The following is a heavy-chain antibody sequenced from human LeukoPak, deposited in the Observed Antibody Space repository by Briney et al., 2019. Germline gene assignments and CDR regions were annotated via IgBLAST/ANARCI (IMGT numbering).Heavy chain of an antibody. D-gene: IGHD2-15*01. V-gene: IGHV4-4*07. Sequence: PSQTLSLTCTVAGGSISSYYWSWIRQPAGKGLEWIGRIYTSGSTGYNPSLKSRVTMSVDTSKNQFSLKLSSVTAADTAVYYCARVDLRAAYFDYWGQGTLVTVSS. CDR3: ARVDLRAAYFDY. CDR2: IYTSGST. CDR1: GGSISSYY. J-gene: IGHJ4*02.